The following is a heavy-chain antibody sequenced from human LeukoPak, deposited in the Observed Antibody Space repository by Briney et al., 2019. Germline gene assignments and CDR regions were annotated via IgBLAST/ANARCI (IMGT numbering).Heavy chain of an antibody. J-gene: IGHJ4*02. CDR1: GYTLTELS. CDR3: ARDVPQLAYYDFWSGYYEY. Sequence: ASVKVSCKVSGYTLTELSMHWVRQAPGKGLEWMGGFDPEDGETIYAQKFQGRVTMTTDTSTSTAYMELRSLRSDDTAVYYCARDVPQLAYYDFWSGYYEYWGQGTLVTVSS. CDR2: FDPEDGET. D-gene: IGHD3-3*01. V-gene: IGHV1-24*01.